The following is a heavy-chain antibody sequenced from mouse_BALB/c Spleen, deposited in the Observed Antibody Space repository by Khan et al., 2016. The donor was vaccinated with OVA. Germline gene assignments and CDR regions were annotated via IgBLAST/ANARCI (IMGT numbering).Heavy chain of an antibody. CDR1: GYSITTNYA. J-gene: IGHJ4*01. Sequence: EVQLQESGPGLVKPSQSLSLTCTVTGYSITTNYAWDWIRQFPGNKLEWMGYISYSGSTSYNPSLKSRISITRDTSKNQFFLQLNSVTTEDTATYYGTRNYYYDYAVDYWGQGTTVTVSS. D-gene: IGHD1-1*01. CDR3: TRNYYYDYAVDY. V-gene: IGHV3-2*02. CDR2: ISYSGST.